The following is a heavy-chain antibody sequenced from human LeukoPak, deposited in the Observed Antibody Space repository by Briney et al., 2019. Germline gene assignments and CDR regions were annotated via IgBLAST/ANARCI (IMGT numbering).Heavy chain of an antibody. CDR1: GYTFTSYD. CDR3: ARALPIAARPRWFDP. J-gene: IGHJ5*02. D-gene: IGHD6-6*01. V-gene: IGHV1-8*01. Sequence: ASVKVSCKASGYTFTSYDINWVRQATGQGLEWMGWMNPNSGNTGYAQKFQGRVTMTRNTSISTAYMELSSLRSEDTAVYYCARALPIAARPRWFDPWAREPWSPSPQ. CDR2: MNPNSGNT.